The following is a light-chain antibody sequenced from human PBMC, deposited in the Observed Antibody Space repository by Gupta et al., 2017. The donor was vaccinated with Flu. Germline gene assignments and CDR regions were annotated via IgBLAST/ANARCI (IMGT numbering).Light chain of an antibody. CDR3: AAWDDSLNGHYV. Sequence: QSVLAQPPSASGTPGQRGTISCSGSSSNIGSNYVNWYQQVPGTAPKLLIYGNNQRPSGVPDRFSGSKSGTSASLAISGLQSGDEADYYCAAWDDSLNGHYVFGTGTKVTVL. CDR2: GNN. CDR1: SSNIGSNY. V-gene: IGLV1-44*01. J-gene: IGLJ1*01.